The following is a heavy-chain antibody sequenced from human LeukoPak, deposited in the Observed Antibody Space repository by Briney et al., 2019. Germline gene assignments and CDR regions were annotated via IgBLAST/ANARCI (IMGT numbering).Heavy chain of an antibody. CDR3: ARGNYGYAFDM. J-gene: IGHJ3*02. CDR2: INPNSGVT. D-gene: IGHD1-7*01. V-gene: IGHV1-2*02. CDR1: GYTVTAYY. Sequence: ASVKVSCKTSGYTVTAYYLHWVRQAPGQGLEWMGWINPNSGVTYYAQKFQGRVTMTRDTSINTAYMELGRLTSDDTAVYHCARGNYGYAFDMWGQGTMVPVSS.